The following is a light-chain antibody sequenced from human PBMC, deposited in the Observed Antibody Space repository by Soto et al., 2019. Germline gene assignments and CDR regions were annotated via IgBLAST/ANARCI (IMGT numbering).Light chain of an antibody. J-gene: IGLJ3*02. CDR2: NSN. V-gene: IGLV8-61*01. CDR3: VLYVGRGVWM. CDR1: SGSVSTTHY. Sequence: QTVVTQEPSFSVSPGGTVTLTCGLSSGSVSTTHYPGWSQQTPGQTPRTLIYNSNIRSSGVPDRFSGSFLGNKAALTITGAQADDESDYYCVLYVGRGVWMFGGGTKLTVL.